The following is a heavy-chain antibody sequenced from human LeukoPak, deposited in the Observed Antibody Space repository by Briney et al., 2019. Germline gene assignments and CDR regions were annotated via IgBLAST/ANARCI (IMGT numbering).Heavy chain of an antibody. CDR2: IYHSGST. CDR3: ARAKKYCSSTSCYAGGRFDP. J-gene: IGHJ5*02. CDR1: GGSISSSNW. V-gene: IGHV4-4*02. D-gene: IGHD2-2*01. Sequence: SETLSLTCAVSGGSISSSNWWSWVRQPPGKGLEWIGEIYHSGSTNYNPSLKSRVTISVDKSKNQFSLKLSSMTAADTAVYYCARAKKYCSSTSCYAGGRFDPWGQGTLVTVSS.